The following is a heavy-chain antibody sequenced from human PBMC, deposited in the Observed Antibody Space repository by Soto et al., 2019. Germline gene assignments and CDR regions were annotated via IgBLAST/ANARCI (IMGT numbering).Heavy chain of an antibody. J-gene: IGHJ5*02. D-gene: IGHD3-10*01. Sequence: QLVQSGGAMKNPGASVKVSCKASVYTFTSYGISWGRQAPGQGREWMGWISGFNDDTNHAQKFQGRVTVTKDTSTSTAYMELRSLKSDDTAMYYCARSGSYYPARNWFGPWGQGNLGIVSS. CDR3: ARSGSYYPARNWFGP. V-gene: IGHV1-18*01. CDR2: ISGFNDDT. CDR1: VYTFTSYG.